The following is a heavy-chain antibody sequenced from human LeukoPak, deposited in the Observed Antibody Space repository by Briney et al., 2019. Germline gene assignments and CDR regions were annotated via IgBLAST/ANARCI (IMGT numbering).Heavy chain of an antibody. CDR3: AGGGRFGEMDY. J-gene: IGHJ4*02. D-gene: IGHD3-10*01. Sequence: GGPLRLSWAASGFTLSSYAMNWVGQAQGKGLENVSAISSNGGSTYYANSVKGRFTISRDNSKNTLYLQMGSLRAEDMAVYYCAGGGRFGEMDYWGQGTLVTVSS. CDR2: ISSNGGST. V-gene: IGHV3-64*01. CDR1: GFTLSSYA.